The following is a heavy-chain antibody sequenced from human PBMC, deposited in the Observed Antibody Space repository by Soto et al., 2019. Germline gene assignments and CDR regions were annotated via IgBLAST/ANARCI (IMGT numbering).Heavy chain of an antibody. V-gene: IGHV1-8*01. D-gene: IGHD2-15*01. CDR1: GYTFTSYD. CDR3: ARGGRYCSGGSCYGRGFDY. Sequence: QVQLVQSGAEVKKPGASVKVSCKASGYTFTSYDINWVRQATGQGLEWMGWMNPNSGKTGYAQKFQGRVTMTRNTSIGTAYMELSSLRSEDTAVYYCARGGRYCSGGSCYGRGFDYWGQGTLVTVSS. J-gene: IGHJ4*02. CDR2: MNPNSGKT.